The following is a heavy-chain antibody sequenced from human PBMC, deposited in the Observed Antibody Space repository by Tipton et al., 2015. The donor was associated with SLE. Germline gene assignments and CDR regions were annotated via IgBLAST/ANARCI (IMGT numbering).Heavy chain of an antibody. Sequence: QPGAEVKKPGASVKVSCKASGYTFTSYGISWVRQAPGQGLEWMGWISAYNGNTNYAQKLQGRVTMTTDTSTSKAYMELRSLRSDDTAVYYCARAVGWLWEHAQYTWFAPWGQGTLVTVSS. V-gene: IGHV1-18*01. CDR1: GYTFTSYG. D-gene: IGHD3-22*01. CDR3: ARAVGWLWEHAQYTWFAP. J-gene: IGHJ5*02. CDR2: ISAYNGNT.